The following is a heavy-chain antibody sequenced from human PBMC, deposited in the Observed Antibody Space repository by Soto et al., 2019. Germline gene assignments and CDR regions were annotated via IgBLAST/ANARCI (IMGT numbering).Heavy chain of an antibody. Sequence: SETLSLTCTVSGGSISSYYWSWIRQPPGKGLEWIGYIYYSGSTNYNPSLKSRVTISVDTSKNQFSLKLTSVTAADTAVYYCARDLWGYCGTDCYPLDVWGQGTTVTVSS. J-gene: IGHJ6*02. V-gene: IGHV4-59*01. CDR1: GGSISSYY. D-gene: IGHD2-21*02. CDR3: ARDLWGYCGTDCYPLDV. CDR2: IYYSGST.